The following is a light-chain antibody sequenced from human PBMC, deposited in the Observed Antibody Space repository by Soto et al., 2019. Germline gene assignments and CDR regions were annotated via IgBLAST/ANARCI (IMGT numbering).Light chain of an antibody. Sequence: QSVLTQPASVSGSPGQSITISCTGTSSDVGGYNYVSWYQQHPGKAPKLMIYEVSNRPSGVSNRFSGSKSGNTASLTISGVQGGDEADYYCSLYSSSRFYVFGTGTKLTVL. CDR1: SSDVGGYNY. CDR3: SLYSSSRFYV. CDR2: EVS. J-gene: IGLJ1*01. V-gene: IGLV2-14*01.